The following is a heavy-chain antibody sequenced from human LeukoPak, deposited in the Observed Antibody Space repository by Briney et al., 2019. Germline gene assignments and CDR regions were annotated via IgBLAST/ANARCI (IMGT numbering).Heavy chain of an antibody. V-gene: IGHV4-30-4*01. J-gene: IGHJ4*02. CDR2: IYYSGST. D-gene: IGHD6-19*01. Sequence: PSETLSLTCTVSGVSISSGDYYWRWIRQPPGKGLEWIGYIYYSGSTYYNPSLKSRVTISVDTSKNQFSLKLSSVTAADTAVYYCARVRRQWHYFDYWGQGTLVTVSS. CDR1: GVSISSGDYY. CDR3: ARVRRQWHYFDY.